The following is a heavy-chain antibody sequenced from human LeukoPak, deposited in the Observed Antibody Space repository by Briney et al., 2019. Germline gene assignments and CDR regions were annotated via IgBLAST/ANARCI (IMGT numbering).Heavy chain of an antibody. CDR1: GFTFTTSA. CDR2: IVVGSGST. Sequence: SVKVSCKASGFTFTTSAMQWVRQARGQRLEWIGWIVVGSGSTNYAQKFQERVTITRDMSTSTAYMELSSLRSEDTAVYYCARDRLASSGSYGVDYWGQGTLVTVSS. CDR3: ARDRLASSGSYGVDY. V-gene: IGHV1-58*02. D-gene: IGHD1-26*01. J-gene: IGHJ4*02.